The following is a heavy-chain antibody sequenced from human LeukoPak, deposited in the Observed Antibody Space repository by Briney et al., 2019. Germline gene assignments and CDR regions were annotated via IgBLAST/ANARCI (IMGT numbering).Heavy chain of an antibody. D-gene: IGHD3-10*01. CDR2: IDWDDDK. J-gene: IGHJ4*02. Sequence: SGSALVKPTQTLTLTCTFSGFSLSTSGMCVSWIRQPPGKALEWLARIDWDDDKYYSTSLKTRLTISKDTSKNQVVLTMTNMGPVDTATYYCARTYGSGSYYVFDYWGQGTLVTVSS. V-gene: IGHV2-70*11. CDR3: ARTYGSGSYYVFDY. CDR1: GFSLSTSGMC.